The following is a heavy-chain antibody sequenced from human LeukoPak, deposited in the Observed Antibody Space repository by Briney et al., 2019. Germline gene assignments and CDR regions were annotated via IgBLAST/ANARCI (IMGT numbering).Heavy chain of an antibody. CDR3: ARIGYAGSGWDY. V-gene: IGHV3-53*01. CDR2: IYRGGTT. J-gene: IGHJ4*02. Sequence: GGSLRLSCAASGFNVTNNYMSWVRQAPGKGLEWVSVIYRGGTTYYADSVKGRFTISRDNSKNTLLLQMNSLRAEDTAAYYCARIGYAGSGWDYWGQGTLVTVSS. D-gene: IGHD6-19*01. CDR1: GFNVTNNY.